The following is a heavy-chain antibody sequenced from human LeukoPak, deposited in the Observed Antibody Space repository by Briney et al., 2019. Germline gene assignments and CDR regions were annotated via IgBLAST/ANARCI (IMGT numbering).Heavy chain of an antibody. J-gene: IGHJ3*01. D-gene: IGHD3/OR15-3a*01. CDR3: AKEAMDST. V-gene: IGHV3-23*01. CDR1: GFTISNYA. Sequence: GGSLRLSCAGSGFTISNYAMSWLRQDPGNALEGVSAIRTSGSKYYADSEKGRFTISRHSSKNPLDLDLTRLRVGDTAVYYCAKEAMDSTWGQGTMVTVSS. CDR2: IRTSGSK.